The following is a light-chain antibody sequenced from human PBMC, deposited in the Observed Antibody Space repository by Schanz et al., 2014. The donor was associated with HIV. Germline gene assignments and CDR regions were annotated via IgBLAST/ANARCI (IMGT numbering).Light chain of an antibody. J-gene: IGLJ2*01. CDR3: SSYTTSSTLV. Sequence: QSALTQPASVSGSLGQSITISCTGTNNDVGGYNYVSWYQQHPGKAPKLLIYDVSNRPSGVSWRFSGSKSGNTASLTISGLQADDEADYYCSSYTTSSTLVFGGGTKLTVL. CDR2: DVS. CDR1: NNDVGGYNY. V-gene: IGLV2-14*03.